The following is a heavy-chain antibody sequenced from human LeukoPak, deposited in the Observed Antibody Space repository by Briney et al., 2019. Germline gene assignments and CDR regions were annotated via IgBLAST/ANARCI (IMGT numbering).Heavy chain of an antibody. J-gene: IGHJ4*02. V-gene: IGHV4-38-2*01. CDR2: IYHSGST. CDR1: GYSISSGYY. Sequence: PSETLSLTCAVSGYSISSGYYWGWIRPPPGKGLEWIGSIYHSGSTYYNPSLKSRVTTSVDTSKNQFSLKLSSVTAADTAVYYCATSELGVVAPPDYWGQGTLVTVSS. D-gene: IGHD3-22*01. CDR3: ATSELGVVAPPDY.